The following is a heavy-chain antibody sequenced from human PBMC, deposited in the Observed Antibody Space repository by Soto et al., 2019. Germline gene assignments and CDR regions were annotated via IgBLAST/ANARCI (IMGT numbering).Heavy chain of an antibody. CDR1: GYSFTSYW. D-gene: IGHD2-21*02. J-gene: IGHJ3*02. V-gene: IGHV5-51*01. CDR3: ARAAHVVVTAIEIGAFDI. CDR2: IYPGDSDT. Sequence: GESLKISCKGSGYSFTSYWIGWVRQMPGKGLEWMGIIYPGDSDTRYSPSFQGQVTISADKSISTAYLQWSSLKASDTAMYYCARAAHVVVTAIEIGAFDIWGQGKMVTVSS.